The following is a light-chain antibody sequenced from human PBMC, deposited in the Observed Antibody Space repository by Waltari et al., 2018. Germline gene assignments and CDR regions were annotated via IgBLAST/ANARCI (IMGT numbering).Light chain of an antibody. J-gene: IGKJ2*01. CDR2: LVS. CDR3: MQALQTPRT. CDR1: QSLLHSNGYNY. V-gene: IGKV2-28*01. Sequence: EIVVTQSPLSLPVTPGEPASISCRSSQSLLHSNGYNYLDWYLQKPGQSPQLLIYLVSTRVSGVPDRFSGSGSGTGFTLKINRVEAEDVGVYYCMQALQTPRTFGQGTKLEIK.